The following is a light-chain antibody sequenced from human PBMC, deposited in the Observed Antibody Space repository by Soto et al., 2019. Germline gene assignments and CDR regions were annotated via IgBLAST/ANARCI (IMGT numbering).Light chain of an antibody. CDR1: QTISSW. J-gene: IGKJ1*01. V-gene: IGKV1-5*03. CDR3: QQYNSYSGT. CDR2: KAS. Sequence: IQMTQSPSTLSGAVGYRVTITCRASQTISSWLAWYQQKPGKAPKLLIYKASSLESGVPSRFSGSGSGTEFTLTISSLQPDDFATYYCQQYNSYSGTFGQGTKVDIK.